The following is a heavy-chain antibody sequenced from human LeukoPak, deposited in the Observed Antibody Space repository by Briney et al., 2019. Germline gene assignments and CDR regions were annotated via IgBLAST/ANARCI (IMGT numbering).Heavy chain of an antibody. J-gene: IGHJ4*02. V-gene: IGHV3-23*01. D-gene: IGHD1-26*01. CDR3: AKGGKWDVTPFDY. Sequence: GGSLRLSCAASGFTFRNSAMSWVRQAPGKGLEWVSTFTGGDGSAYYADSVKGRFTISRDNSKNTLYLQMNSLRAEDTAVYYCAKGGKWDVTPFDYWGQGTLVTVSS. CDR1: GFTFRNSA. CDR2: FTGGDGSA.